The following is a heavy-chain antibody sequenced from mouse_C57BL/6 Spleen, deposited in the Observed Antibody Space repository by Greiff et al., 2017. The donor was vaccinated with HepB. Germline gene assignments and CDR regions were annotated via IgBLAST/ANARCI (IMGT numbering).Heavy chain of an antibody. Sequence: DQLQQSGPELVKPGASVKISCKASGYSFTGYYMNWVKQSPEKSLEWIGEINPSTGGTTYNQKFKAKATLTVDKSSSTAYMQLKSLTSEDSAVYYCARRSGYWGQGTTLTVSS. CDR2: INPSTGGT. CDR3: ARRSGY. V-gene: IGHV1-42*01. CDR1: GYSFTGYY. D-gene: IGHD1-3*01. J-gene: IGHJ2*01.